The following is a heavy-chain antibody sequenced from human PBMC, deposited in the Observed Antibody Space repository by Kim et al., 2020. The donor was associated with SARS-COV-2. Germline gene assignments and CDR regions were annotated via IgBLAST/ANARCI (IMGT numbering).Heavy chain of an antibody. J-gene: IGHJ4*02. CDR3: ARGVVVTAITYFDY. V-gene: IGHV4-34*01. D-gene: IGHD2-21*02. Sequence: PSLKSRVTISVDTSKNQFSLKLSSVTAADTAVYYCARGVVVTAITYFDYWGQGTLVTVSS.